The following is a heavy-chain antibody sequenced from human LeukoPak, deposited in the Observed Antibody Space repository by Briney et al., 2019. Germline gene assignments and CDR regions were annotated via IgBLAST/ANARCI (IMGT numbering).Heavy chain of an antibody. Sequence: GGSLRLSCAASGFIFDDYGMSWVRQVPGKGLEWVSGINWNGGSTGYADSVKGRFTISRDNAKNSLYLQMNSLRAEDTALYYCARGLEGSGSYYNGYFDYWGQGTLVTVSS. D-gene: IGHD3-10*01. V-gene: IGHV3-20*04. J-gene: IGHJ4*02. CDR1: GFIFDDYG. CDR3: ARGLEGSGSYYNGYFDY. CDR2: INWNGGST.